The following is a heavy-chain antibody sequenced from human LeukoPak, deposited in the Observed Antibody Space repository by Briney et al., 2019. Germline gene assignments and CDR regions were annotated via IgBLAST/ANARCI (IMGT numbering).Heavy chain of an antibody. V-gene: IGHV4-38-2*02. D-gene: IGHD2-15*01. CDR2: IYHSGST. J-gene: IGHJ4*02. Sequence: SETLSLTYTVSGYSISSGYYWGWIRQPPGKGLEWIGSIYHSGSTYYNPSLKSRVTISVDTSKNQFSLKMSSVTAADTAFYYCARELRYSSADSCYSCDYWGRGSLVTVSS. CDR3: ARELRYSSADSCYSCDY. CDR1: GYSISSGYY.